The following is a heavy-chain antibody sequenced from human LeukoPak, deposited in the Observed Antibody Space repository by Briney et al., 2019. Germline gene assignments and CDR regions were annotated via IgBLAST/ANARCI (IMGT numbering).Heavy chain of an antibody. J-gene: IGHJ4*02. V-gene: IGHV3-23*01. CDR1: GFTFSTYA. CDR3: AKDDYGSVDY. D-gene: IGHD4-17*01. CDR2: IGGSGGDT. Sequence: GGSLRLSCAASGFTFSTYAMSWVRQAPGKGLEWVSGIGGSGGDTYYADSVKGRFAISRDNSKNTVYLQMNSLRAEDTAVYYCAKDDYGSVDYWGQGTLVTVSS.